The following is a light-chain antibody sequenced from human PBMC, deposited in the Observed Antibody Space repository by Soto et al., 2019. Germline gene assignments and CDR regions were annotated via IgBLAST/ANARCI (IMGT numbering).Light chain of an antibody. Sequence: EIVLTQSPGTLSLSPGERATLSCRASQSVSSSYLAWFQQKSGQAPRLLIYVASSRATGIPDRFSGNGSGTDFTLTISRLEPEDFAVYYCQQYGSYPVTFGRGTKVDIK. CDR3: QQYGSYPVT. CDR1: QSVSSSY. J-gene: IGKJ1*01. V-gene: IGKV3-20*01. CDR2: VAS.